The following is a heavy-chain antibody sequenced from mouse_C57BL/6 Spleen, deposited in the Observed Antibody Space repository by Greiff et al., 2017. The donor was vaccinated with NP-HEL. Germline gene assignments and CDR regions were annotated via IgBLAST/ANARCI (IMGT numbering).Heavy chain of an antibody. CDR2: IDPSDSET. J-gene: IGHJ1*03. V-gene: IGHV1-52*01. D-gene: IGHD4-1*01. Sequence: VQLQQPGAELVRPGSSVKLSCKASGYTFTSYWMHWVKQRPIQGLEWIGNIDPSDSETHYNQKFKDKATLTVDKSSSTAYMQLSSLTSEDSAVYYCARVNWERYFDVWGTGTTVTVSS. CDR1: GYTFTSYW. CDR3: ARVNWERYFDV.